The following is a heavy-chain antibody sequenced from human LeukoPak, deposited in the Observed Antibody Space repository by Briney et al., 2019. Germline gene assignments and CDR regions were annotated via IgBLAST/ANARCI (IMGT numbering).Heavy chain of an antibody. Sequence: PGRSLRLSCAASGFTFSSYGMHWVRQAPGKGLEWVAVISYDGSNKYYADSVKGRFTISRGNSKNTLYLQMNSLRAEDTAVYYCAKDRYSSSHYYYGMDVWGQGTTVTVSS. J-gene: IGHJ6*02. CDR1: GFTFSSYG. CDR3: AKDRYSSSHYYYGMDV. CDR2: ISYDGSNK. V-gene: IGHV3-30*18. D-gene: IGHD6-6*01.